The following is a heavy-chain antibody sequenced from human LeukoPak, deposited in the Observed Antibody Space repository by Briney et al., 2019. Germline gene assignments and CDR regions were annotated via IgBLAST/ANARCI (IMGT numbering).Heavy chain of an antibody. CDR1: GFIFSDYK. CDR3: AREVPKKYYFDY. CDR2: ISGSGATM. D-gene: IGHD2/OR15-2a*01. Sequence: PGGSLRLSCAASGFIFSDYKMHWVRQAPGKGLGWIAYISGSGATMYYADSVRGRFTVSRDNAKNSVFLQMNSLGAEDTAIYYCAREVPKKYYFDYWGQGTLITVSS. V-gene: IGHV3-48*03. J-gene: IGHJ4*02.